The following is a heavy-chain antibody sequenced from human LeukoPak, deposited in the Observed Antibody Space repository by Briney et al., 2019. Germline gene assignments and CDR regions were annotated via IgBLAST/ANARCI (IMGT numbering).Heavy chain of an antibody. J-gene: IGHJ4*02. V-gene: IGHV3-30*02. CDR2: IRYDGSNK. D-gene: IGHD3-10*01. Sequence: PGWSLRLSCAASGFTFSSYGMHWVRQAPGKGLEWVAFIRYDGSNKYYADSVKGRFTISRDNSKNTLYLQMNSLRAEDTAVYYCAKVFYYYGSGSYYPASAFDYWGQGTLVTVSS. CDR3: AKVFYYYGSGSYYPASAFDY. CDR1: GFTFSSYG.